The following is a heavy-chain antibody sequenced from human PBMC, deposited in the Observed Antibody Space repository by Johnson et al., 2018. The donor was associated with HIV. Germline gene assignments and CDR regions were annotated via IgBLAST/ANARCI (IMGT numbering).Heavy chain of an antibody. J-gene: IGHJ3*02. D-gene: IGHD1-26*01. Sequence: QVQLVESGGGLVQPGGSLRLSCAASGFTFSSYGMHWVRQAPGKGLEWVAFIRYDGTNKYSADSVKGRFSISRDDSKSTLYLQMSSLRGEDTAVYYCAKDSLWELPYAFDIWGQGTMVTVSS. CDR3: AKDSLWELPYAFDI. CDR1: GFTFSSYG. CDR2: IRYDGTNK. V-gene: IGHV3-30*02.